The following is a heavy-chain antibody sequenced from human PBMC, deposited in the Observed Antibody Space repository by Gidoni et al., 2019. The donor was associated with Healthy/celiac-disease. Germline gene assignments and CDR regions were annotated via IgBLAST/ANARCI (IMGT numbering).Heavy chain of an antibody. CDR3: ARDHTRSSTSWRAFDI. CDR1: GFPFCSYA. D-gene: IGHD2-2*01. Sequence: QVQLVESAGGVVQPGRSLRLSCAASGFPFCSYAMHWVRQAPGKGLEWVAVISYDGSNKYYADSVKGRFTISRDNSKNTLYLQMNSLRAEDTAVYYCARDHTRSSTSWRAFDIWGQGTMVTVSS. CDR2: ISYDGSNK. J-gene: IGHJ3*02. V-gene: IGHV3-30-3*01.